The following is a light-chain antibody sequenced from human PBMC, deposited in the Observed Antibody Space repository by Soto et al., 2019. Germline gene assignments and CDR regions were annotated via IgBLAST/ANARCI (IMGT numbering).Light chain of an antibody. CDR1: QSVSNY. V-gene: IGKV3-11*01. CDR2: GAS. CDR3: QQRSNWPRT. Sequence: EIVLTQSPGTLSLSQGERATLSCRASQSVSNYFAWYQQKPGQAPRLLIPGASNRAPGIPARFSGSGSGPDFTLTISSLEPEDFAVYYCQQRSNWPRTFGQGTKVDIK. J-gene: IGKJ2*01.